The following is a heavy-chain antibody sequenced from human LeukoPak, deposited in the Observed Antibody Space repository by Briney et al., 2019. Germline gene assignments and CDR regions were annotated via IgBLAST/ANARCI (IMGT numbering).Heavy chain of an antibody. CDR1: GYTFTAYY. CDR3: ARGTGDPPFFDY. D-gene: IGHD7-27*01. CDR2: LNPNSGGT. V-gene: IGHV1-2*06. J-gene: IGHJ4*02. Sequence: ASVKVSCKASGYTFTAYYMHWVRQAPGQGLEWMGRLNPNSGGTNFAQKFQGRVTMTRDTSINTAYMELSRLRSDDTAVYYCARGTGDPPFFDYWGQGTLVTVSP.